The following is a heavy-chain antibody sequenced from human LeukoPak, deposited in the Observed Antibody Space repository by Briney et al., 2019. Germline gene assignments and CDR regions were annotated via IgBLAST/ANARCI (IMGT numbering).Heavy chain of an antibody. CDR3: ARAGIGYYDSSGYYRYDAFDI. V-gene: IGHV3-23*01. D-gene: IGHD3-22*01. J-gene: IGHJ3*02. CDR2: ISGSGGST. Sequence: GGSLRLSCAASGFTFSSYAMSWVRQAPGKGLEWVSAISGSGGSTYYADSVKGRFTISRDNSKNTLYLQMNSLRAEDTAVYYCARAGIGYYDSSGYYRYDAFDIWGQGTMVTVSS. CDR1: GFTFSSYA.